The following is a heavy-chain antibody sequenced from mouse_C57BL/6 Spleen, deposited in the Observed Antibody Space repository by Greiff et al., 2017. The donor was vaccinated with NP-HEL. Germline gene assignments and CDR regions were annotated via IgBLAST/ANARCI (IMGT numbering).Heavy chain of an antibody. J-gene: IGHJ4*01. V-gene: IGHV2-5*01. CDR1: GFSLTSYG. CDR3: AKTGLYYSNFPYAMDY. CDR2: IWRGGST. Sequence: VKLVESGPGLVQPSQSLSITCTVSGFSLTSYGVHWVRQSPGKGLEWLGVIWRGGSTDYNAAFMSRLSITKDNSKSQVFFKMNSLQADDTAIYYCAKTGLYYSNFPYAMDYWGQGTSVTVSS. D-gene: IGHD2-5*01.